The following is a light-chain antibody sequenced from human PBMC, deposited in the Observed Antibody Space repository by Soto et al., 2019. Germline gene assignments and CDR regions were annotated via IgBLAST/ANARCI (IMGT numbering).Light chain of an antibody. CDR1: QSVSSN. J-gene: IGKJ5*01. CDR3: QHYNNWPIT. CDR2: GTS. Sequence: ELVMTQSPATLSVSPGERATLSCRASQSVSSNLAWSQQKPGQDTRLLIYGTSTRATGVPDRVSGSGSGTDFTLTISSLQAADFAVYHCQHYNNWPITFGQGTRLEIK. V-gene: IGKV3-15*01.